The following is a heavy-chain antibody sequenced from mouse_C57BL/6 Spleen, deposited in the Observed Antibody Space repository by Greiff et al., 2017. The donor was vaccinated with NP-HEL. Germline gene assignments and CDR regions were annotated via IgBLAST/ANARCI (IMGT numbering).Heavy chain of an antibody. D-gene: IGHD2-1*01. CDR1: GFTFSDYG. Sequence: EVQLQESGGGLVKPGGSLKLSCAASGFTFSDYGMHWVRQAPEKGLEWVAYISSGSSTISYADTVKGRFPISRDNAKNTLFLQMTSLRSEDTAMYYCARPLYYPAWFAYWGQGTLVTVSA. CDR2: ISSGSSTI. J-gene: IGHJ3*01. CDR3: ARPLYYPAWFAY. V-gene: IGHV5-17*01.